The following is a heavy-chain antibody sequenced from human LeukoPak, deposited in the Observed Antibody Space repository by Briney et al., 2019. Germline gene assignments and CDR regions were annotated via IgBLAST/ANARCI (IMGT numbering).Heavy chain of an antibody. J-gene: IGHJ5*02. CDR3: ARGPPLELLLWFGELYFTVGFDP. Sequence: SETLSLTCTVSGYSISSGYYWGWIRQPPGKGLEWIGSIYHSGSTYYNPSLKSRVTISVDTSKNQFSLKLSSVTAADTAVYYCARGPPLELLLWFGELYFTVGFDPWGQGTLVTVSS. D-gene: IGHD3-10*01. CDR2: IYHSGST. V-gene: IGHV4-38-2*02. CDR1: GYSISSGYY.